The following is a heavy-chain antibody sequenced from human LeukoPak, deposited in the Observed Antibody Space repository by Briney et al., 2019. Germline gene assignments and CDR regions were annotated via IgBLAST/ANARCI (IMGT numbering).Heavy chain of an antibody. Sequence: ASVKVSCKASGYTFISYGFSWVRQAPGQGLEWMGWISAYNGNTDYAQKFQGRVTMTTDTSTRTAYMELRSLRSDDTAVYYCASGSGLYSPDYWGQGTLVTVSS. CDR1: GYTFISYG. CDR2: ISAYNGNT. D-gene: IGHD3-3*01. CDR3: ASGSGLYSPDY. J-gene: IGHJ4*02. V-gene: IGHV1-18*01.